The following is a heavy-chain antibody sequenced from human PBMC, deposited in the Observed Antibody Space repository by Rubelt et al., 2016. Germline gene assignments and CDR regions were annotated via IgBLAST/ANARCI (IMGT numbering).Heavy chain of an antibody. Sequence: MRWIRQAPGRGLEWVSSISGSGESTFYADSVKGRFTISRDNAKNSLYLQMNSLRAEDTAVYYCARAVYYYDSSGYYSFDYWGQGTLVTVSS. V-gene: IGHV3-21*01. CDR3: ARAVYYYDSSGYYSFDY. D-gene: IGHD3-22*01. CDR2: ISGSGEST. J-gene: IGHJ4*02.